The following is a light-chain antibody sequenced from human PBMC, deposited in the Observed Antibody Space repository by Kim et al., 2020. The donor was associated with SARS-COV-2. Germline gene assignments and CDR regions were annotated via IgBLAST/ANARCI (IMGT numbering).Light chain of an antibody. CDR1: KNISSW. CDR3: QQYNSSWT. CDR2: KAS. J-gene: IGKJ1*01. Sequence: AAAVGDRVTITCRASKNISSWLAWYQQKPGKAPKFLIYKASSLESGVPSRFSGSGSGTEFTLTISSLQPDDLASYYCQQYNSSWTFGQGTKVDIK. V-gene: IGKV1-5*03.